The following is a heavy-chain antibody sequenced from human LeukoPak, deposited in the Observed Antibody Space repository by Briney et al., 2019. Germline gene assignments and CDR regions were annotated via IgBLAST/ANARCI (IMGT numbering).Heavy chain of an antibody. J-gene: IGHJ6*02. CDR2: INPSGGST. V-gene: IGHV1-46*01. CDR3: VRDITMVRGVLADYYYGMDV. D-gene: IGHD3-10*01. Sequence: GASVKVSCKASGYTFTSYYMHWVRQAPGQGLEWMGIINPSGGSTSYAQKFQGRVTMTRDTSTSTVYMELSSLRSEDTAVYYCVRDITMVRGVLADYYYGMDVWGQGITVTVSS. CDR1: GYTFTSYY.